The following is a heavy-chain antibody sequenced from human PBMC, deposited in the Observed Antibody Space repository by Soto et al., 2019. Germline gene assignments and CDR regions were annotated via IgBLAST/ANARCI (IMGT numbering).Heavy chain of an antibody. Sequence: LSLTCAVYGGSFSGYYWSWIRQPPGKGLEWIGEINHSGSTNYNPSLKSRVTISVDTSKNQFSLKLSSVTAADTAVYYCARGQGLRGAARSGTLDYWGQGTLVTVPQ. CDR2: INHSGST. V-gene: IGHV4-34*01. D-gene: IGHD6-25*01. CDR1: GGSFSGYY. J-gene: IGHJ4*02. CDR3: ARGQGLRGAARSGTLDY.